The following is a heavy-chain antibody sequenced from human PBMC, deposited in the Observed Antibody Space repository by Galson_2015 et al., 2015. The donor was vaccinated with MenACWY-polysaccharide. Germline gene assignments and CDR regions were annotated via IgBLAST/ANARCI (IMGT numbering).Heavy chain of an antibody. CDR2: MNPNSGST. CDR1: GYTFTSYD. J-gene: IGHJ4*02. V-gene: IGHV1-8*02. D-gene: IGHD6-19*01. CDR3: AREIAPDGIAVAKVLNDY. Sequence: SVKVSCKASGYTFTSYDINWVRQAPGQGLEWMGWMNPNSGSTGYPQKFQGRVTMTRNTSISTAYMELSSLRSEDTAVYYCAREIAPDGIAVAKVLNDYWGQGTLVTVSS.